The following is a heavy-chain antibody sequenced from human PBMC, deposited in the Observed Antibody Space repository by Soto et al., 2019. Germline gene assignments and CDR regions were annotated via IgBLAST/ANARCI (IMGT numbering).Heavy chain of an antibody. CDR1: GGSISSYY. D-gene: IGHD4-17*01. CDR3: ARCFSPYGDYVSYFDY. Sequence: SETLSLTCTVSGGSISSYYWSWIRQPPGKGLEWIGYIYYSGSTNYNPSLKSRVTISVDTSKNQFSLKLSSVTAADTAVYYCARCFSPYGDYVSYFDYWGQGTLVTVLL. V-gene: IGHV4-59*08. J-gene: IGHJ4*02. CDR2: IYYSGST.